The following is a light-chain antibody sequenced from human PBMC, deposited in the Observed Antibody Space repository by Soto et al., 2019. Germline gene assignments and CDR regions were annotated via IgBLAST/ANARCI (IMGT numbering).Light chain of an antibody. V-gene: IGLV2-11*01. J-gene: IGLJ2*01. CDR2: DVS. Sequence: QSALTQPRSVSGSPGQSVTISCTGSSSDVSTYKYVSWYQQHPGKAPKLMIYDVSQRPSGVPDRFSGSKSGNTASLTISGLQAEDESDYYCCSYAGRYSSVFGGGTKLTVL. CDR3: CSYAGRYSSV. CDR1: SSDVSTYKY.